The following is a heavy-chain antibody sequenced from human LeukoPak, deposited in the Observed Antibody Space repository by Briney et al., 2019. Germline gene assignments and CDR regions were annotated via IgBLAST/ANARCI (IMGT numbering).Heavy chain of an antibody. Sequence: ASVKVSCKASGYTFTSYGISWVRQAPGQGLEWMGWISAYNGNTNYAQKLQGRVTMTTDTSTSTAYMELRSLRSDDTAVYYCARGDVLDYDILTGQTPLDYWGQGTLVTVSS. CDR3: ARGDVLDYDILTGQTPLDY. J-gene: IGHJ4*02. D-gene: IGHD3-9*01. CDR1: GYTFTSYG. V-gene: IGHV1-18*01. CDR2: ISAYNGNT.